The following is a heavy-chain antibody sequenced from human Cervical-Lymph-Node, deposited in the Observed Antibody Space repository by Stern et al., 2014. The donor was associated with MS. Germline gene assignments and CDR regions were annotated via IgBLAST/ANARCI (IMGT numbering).Heavy chain of an antibody. J-gene: IGHJ4*02. D-gene: IGHD3-16*01. CDR3: TTSQGAI. CDR2: INPNTGNS. CDR1: GYTFSNYD. V-gene: IGHV1-8*01. Sequence: VQLLESGTEVKNPGASVKVSCKASGYTFSNYDINWVRQAAGQGLEWLAWINPNTGNSGSAQKFQGRVTMTTNTSISTAYMDLSSLRSDDTAIYYCTTSQGAIWGQGTLVTVSS.